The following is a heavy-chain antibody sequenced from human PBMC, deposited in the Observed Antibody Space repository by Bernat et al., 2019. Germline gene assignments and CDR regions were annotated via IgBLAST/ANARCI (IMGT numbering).Heavy chain of an antibody. J-gene: IGHJ2*01. Sequence: FSSYAMHWVRQAPGKGMEWVAVISYDGSNKYYTDSVKGRFTISRDNSKNTLYLQMNRLRAEDTAVYYCARGQQWLVLGGYFDL. CDR3: ARGQQWLVLGGYFDL. V-gene: IGHV3-30-3*01. CDR1: FSSYA. CDR2: ISYDGSNK. D-gene: IGHD6-19*01.